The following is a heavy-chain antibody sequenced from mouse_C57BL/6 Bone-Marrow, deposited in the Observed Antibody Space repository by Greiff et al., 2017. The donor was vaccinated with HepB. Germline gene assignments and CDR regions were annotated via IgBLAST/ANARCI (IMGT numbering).Heavy chain of an antibody. CDR2: IYPRDGST. Sequence: QVQLKQSGPELVKPGASVKLSCKASGYTFTSYDINGVKQRPGQGLEWIGWIYPRDGSTKYNEKFKGKATLTVDTSSSTAYMELHSLTSEDSAVYFCARESNYPFWYFDVWGTGTTVTVSS. V-gene: IGHV1-85*01. J-gene: IGHJ1*03. CDR3: ARESNYPFWYFDV. CDR1: GYTFTSYD. D-gene: IGHD2-5*01.